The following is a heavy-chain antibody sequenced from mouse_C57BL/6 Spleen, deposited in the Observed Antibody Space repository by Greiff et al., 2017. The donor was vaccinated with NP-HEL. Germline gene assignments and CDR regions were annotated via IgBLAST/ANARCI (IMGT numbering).Heavy chain of an antibody. CDR3: ARSVGH. V-gene: IGHV1-50*01. CDR1: GYTFTSYW. Sequence: QVQLQQPGAELVKPGASVKLSCKASGYTFTSYWMQWVKQRPGQGLEWIGEIDPSDSYTNYNQKFKGKATLTVDTSSSTAYMQLSSLTSEDSAVYYCARSVGHWGQGTTLTVSS. J-gene: IGHJ2*01. CDR2: IDPSDSYT.